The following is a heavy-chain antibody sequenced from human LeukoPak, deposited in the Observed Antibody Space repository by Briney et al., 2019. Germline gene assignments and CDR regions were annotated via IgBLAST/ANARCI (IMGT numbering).Heavy chain of an antibody. CDR1: GFAFRRYT. J-gene: IGHJ3*02. D-gene: IGHD3-16*01. V-gene: IGHV3-21*06. CDR3: AKDREDSAQGDAFDI. CDR2: ISPSGDYV. Sequence: GGSLRLSCAASGFAFRRYTISWVRQAPGKGLEWVSSISPSGDYVYYADSVRGRLTLSRDNAQSLLSLQMDSLSAEDTAVYYCAKDREDSAQGDAFDIWGQGTMVTVSS.